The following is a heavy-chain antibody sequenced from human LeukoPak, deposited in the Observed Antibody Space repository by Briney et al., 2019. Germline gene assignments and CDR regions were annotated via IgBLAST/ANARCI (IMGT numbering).Heavy chain of an antibody. D-gene: IGHD1-7*01. CDR2: IPDDGNNV. V-gene: IGHV3-30*03. CDR1: GFTFSSYG. Sequence: GGSLRLSCAASGFTFSSYGMHWVRQAPGKGLEWVAFIPDDGNNVYYSDSVRGRFTVSRDSSRNTLYLQVNSLRVEDSALYYCAGGTYYSDYWGQGTLVTVSS. CDR3: AGGTYYSDY. J-gene: IGHJ4*02.